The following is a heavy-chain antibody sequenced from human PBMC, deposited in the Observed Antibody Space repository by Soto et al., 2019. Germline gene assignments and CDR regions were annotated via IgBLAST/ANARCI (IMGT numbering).Heavy chain of an antibody. J-gene: IGHJ4*02. CDR2: IYPGDSDT. V-gene: IGHV5-51*01. Sequence: GESLKISCKGSGYRFTSYWIGWVRQMPGKGLEWMGIIYPGDSDTRYSPSFQGQVTISADKSISTAYLQWSSLKASDTAIYYCARRQIAAAGTWSVNDYWGQGTLVTVSS. CDR1: GYRFTSYW. CDR3: ARRQIAAAGTWSVNDY. D-gene: IGHD6-13*01.